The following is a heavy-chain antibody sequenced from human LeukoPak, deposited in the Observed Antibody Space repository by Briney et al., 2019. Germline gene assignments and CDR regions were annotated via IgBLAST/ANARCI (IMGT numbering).Heavy chain of an antibody. CDR3: ATATGIFGVVAYFDY. CDR1: GYTLTELS. V-gene: IGHV1-24*01. D-gene: IGHD3-3*01. CDR2: FDPEDGET. Sequence: ASVKVSCKVSGYTLTELSMHWVRQAPGKGLEWMGGFDPEDGETIYPENFQGRVTMTEDTSTDTAYMQLSSLRSEDTAVYYCATATGIFGVVAYFDYWGPGTLVAVSS. J-gene: IGHJ4*02.